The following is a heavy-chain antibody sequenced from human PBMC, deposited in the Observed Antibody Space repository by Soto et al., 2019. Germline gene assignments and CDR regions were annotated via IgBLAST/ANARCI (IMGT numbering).Heavy chain of an antibody. Sequence: ASVKVSCKVSGYTLTELSMHWVRQAPGKGLEWMGGFDPEDGETIYAQKFQGRVTMTEDTSTDTAYMELSSLRSEDTAVYYCATVNGDYYDSSGYYWFDPWGQGTLVTVSS. CDR3: ATVNGDYYDSSGYYWFDP. D-gene: IGHD3-22*01. CDR1: GYTLTELS. CDR2: FDPEDGET. J-gene: IGHJ5*02. V-gene: IGHV1-24*01.